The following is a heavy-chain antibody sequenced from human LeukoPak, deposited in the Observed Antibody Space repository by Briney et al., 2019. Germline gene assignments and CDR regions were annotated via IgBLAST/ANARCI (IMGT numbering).Heavy chain of an antibody. J-gene: IGHJ4*02. D-gene: IGHD3-22*01. CDR2: VYSSGST. V-gene: IGHV4-61*02. CDR3: TRGGYYYDGSGSAWADDY. CDR1: GGSISSGSYY. Sequence: SETLSLTCIVSGGSISSGSYYWSWIRQPAGKGLEWIGRVYSSGSTNYNPSLKSRVTISVDMSKNQFSLKLSSVTAADTVVYYCTRGGYYYDGSGSAWADDYWGQGSWSPSPQ.